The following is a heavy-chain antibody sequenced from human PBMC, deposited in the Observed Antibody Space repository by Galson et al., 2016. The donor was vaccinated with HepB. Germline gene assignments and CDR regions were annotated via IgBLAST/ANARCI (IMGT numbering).Heavy chain of an antibody. D-gene: IGHD5-12*01. CDR3: ARRSSATLNYYYNGMDV. J-gene: IGHJ6*02. CDR2: ISAYNGNT. Sequence: SVKVSCKASGYTFTSYGISWVRQAPGQGLEWMGWISAYNGNTNYAQKLQGRVTTTTDTSTSTAYMELRSLRSDDTAVYYCARRSSATLNYYYNGMDVWGQGTMVTVSS. V-gene: IGHV1-18*01. CDR1: GYTFTSYG.